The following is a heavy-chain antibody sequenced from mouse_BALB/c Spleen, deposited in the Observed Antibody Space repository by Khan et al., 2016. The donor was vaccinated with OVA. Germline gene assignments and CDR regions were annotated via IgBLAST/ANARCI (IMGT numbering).Heavy chain of an antibody. CDR3: ATSYFYGYYFDY. CDR1: GFTFSSYG. Sequence: EVHLVESGGGLVQPGGSRKLSCAASGFTFSSYGMHWVRQAPEKGLEWVAYISGDSNTIYYADTVKGRFTISRDNPKNTLFLQMTSLMSEDTARDYCATSYFYGYYFDYWGPGTTLTVSS. CDR2: ISGDSNTI. J-gene: IGHJ2*01. D-gene: IGHD1-1*01. V-gene: IGHV5-17*02.